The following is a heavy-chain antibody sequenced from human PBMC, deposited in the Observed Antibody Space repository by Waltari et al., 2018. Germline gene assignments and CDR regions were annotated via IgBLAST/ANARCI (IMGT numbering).Heavy chain of an antibody. D-gene: IGHD6-13*01. CDR1: GFTFSSYG. V-gene: IGHV3-30*02. CDR3: AEDLGPPGQLFDY. Sequence: QVQLVESGGGVVQPGGSLRLSCAASGFTFSSYGMHWVRQAPGKGLEWVAFIRYDGSNKYYADSVKGRFTISRDNSKNTLYLQMNSLRAEDTAVYYCAEDLGPPGQLFDYWGQGTLVTVSS. J-gene: IGHJ4*02. CDR2: IRYDGSNK.